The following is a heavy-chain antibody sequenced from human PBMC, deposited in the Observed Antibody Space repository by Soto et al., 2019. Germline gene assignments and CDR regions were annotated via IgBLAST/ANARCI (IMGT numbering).Heavy chain of an antibody. V-gene: IGHV1-8*01. CDR1: GYTFTSYD. D-gene: IGHD1-1*01. CDR3: ARRAETNGWNGFGADKYYFDF. CDR2: MNPSTGNS. Sequence: QVQLVQSGAEVRKPGASVKVSCEASGYTFTSYDIYWVRQATGQGLEWMGWMNPSTGNSGYAQKFQGRFTMTSDTSIRTANMELSSLRSEETAVYYCARRAETNGWNGFGADKYYFDFWGQGTLVTVSS. J-gene: IGHJ4*02.